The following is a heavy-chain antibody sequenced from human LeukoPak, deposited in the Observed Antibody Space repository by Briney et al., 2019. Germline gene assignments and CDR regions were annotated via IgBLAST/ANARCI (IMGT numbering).Heavy chain of an antibody. J-gene: IGHJ3*02. CDR2: SYYSGST. D-gene: IGHD1-26*01. Sequence: PSETLSLTCTVSGGSISSSSYYWGWIRQPPGKGLEWIGSSYYSGSTYYNPSLKSRVTISVDTSKNQFSLKLSSVTAADTAVYYCARDKEGGVSIWGQGTMVTVSS. CDR3: ARDKEGGVSI. V-gene: IGHV4-39*02. CDR1: GGSISSSSYY.